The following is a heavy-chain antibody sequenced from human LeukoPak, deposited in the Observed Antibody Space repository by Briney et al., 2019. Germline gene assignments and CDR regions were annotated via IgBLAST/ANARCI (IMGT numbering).Heavy chain of an antibody. D-gene: IGHD6-19*01. CDR3: ARDWHSSGWYLDAFDI. CDR2: ISGSSSYI. J-gene: IGHJ3*02. CDR1: GFTFSSYS. Sequence: GGSLRLSCAASGFTFSSYSMNWVRQAPGKGLEWVSSISGSSSYIYYADSVKGRFTISRDNAKNSLYLQMNSLRAEDTAVYYCARDWHSSGWYLDAFDIWGQGTMVTVSS. V-gene: IGHV3-21*01.